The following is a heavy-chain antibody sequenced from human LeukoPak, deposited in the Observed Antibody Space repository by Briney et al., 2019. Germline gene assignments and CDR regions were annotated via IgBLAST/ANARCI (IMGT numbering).Heavy chain of an antibody. V-gene: IGHV3-11*01. CDR2: ISGSGSTI. CDR1: GFTFSDYY. Sequence: PGGSLRLSCAASGFTFSDYYMSWIRQAPGKGLEWVSYISGSGSTIYHADSVRGRFTISRDNAKSSLYLQMNSLRAEDTAVYYCARGDLRSATNYWGQGTLVTVSS. CDR3: ARGDLRSATNY. J-gene: IGHJ4*02.